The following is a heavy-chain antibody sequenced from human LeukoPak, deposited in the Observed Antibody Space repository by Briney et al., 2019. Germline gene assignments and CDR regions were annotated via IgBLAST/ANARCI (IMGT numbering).Heavy chain of an antibody. V-gene: IGHV3-7*01. CDR1: GFTFSRYW. CDR2: IKQDGSEK. D-gene: IGHD5-12*01. Sequence: GGSLRLTCAASGFTFSRYWMSWVRQAPGKGLEWVANIKQDGSEKHYVDSVKGRFTISRDNAKNSLYLQMNSLRAEDTAVYYCARVGNGYVMDYWGQGTLVTVSS. CDR3: ARVGNGYVMDY. J-gene: IGHJ4*02.